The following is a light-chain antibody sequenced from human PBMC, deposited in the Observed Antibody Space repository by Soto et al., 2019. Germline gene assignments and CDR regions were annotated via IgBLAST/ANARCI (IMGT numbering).Light chain of an antibody. Sequence: QSALTQPASVSGSPGQSITISCTGTSSDVGNYKYVSWYQQHPGKAPKLMIYEVSNRPSGVSNRFSGSKSGNTASLTISGLQAEDETDYYCAAWDDSLSWVFGGGTKLTVL. CDR3: AAWDDSLSWV. J-gene: IGLJ3*02. CDR2: EVS. CDR1: SSDVGNYKY. V-gene: IGLV2-14*01.